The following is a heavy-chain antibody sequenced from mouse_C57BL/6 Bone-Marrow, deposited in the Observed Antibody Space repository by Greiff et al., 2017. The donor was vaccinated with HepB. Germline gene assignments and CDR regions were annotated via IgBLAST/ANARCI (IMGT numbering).Heavy chain of an antibody. CDR1: GYTFTSYW. Sequence: VQLQQPGAELVKPGASVKLSCKASGYTFTSYWMHWVKQRPGQGLEWIGMIHPNSGSTNYNEKFKGKATLTADKSSSTAYMQLSSLTSEDSAVYFCARPTTYYYAMDYWGQGTSVTVSS. J-gene: IGHJ4*01. V-gene: IGHV1-64*01. D-gene: IGHD2-12*01. CDR2: IHPNSGST. CDR3: ARPTTYYYAMDY.